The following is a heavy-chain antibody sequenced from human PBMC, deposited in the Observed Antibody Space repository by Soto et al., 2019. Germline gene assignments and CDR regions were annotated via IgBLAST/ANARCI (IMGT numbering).Heavy chain of an antibody. V-gene: IGHV1-18*01. Sequence: VQLVQSGAEEKKPGASVKVSCEASGYTFTNYGISWVRQAPGQGLEWIGWISAFNGNRIYAQNLQDRVTMTTDTSTSTASRELRRLTTDDPAVYYCARDPPGMVGAADSWGQGTLVTVSS. J-gene: IGHJ4*02. CDR2: ISAFNGNR. CDR1: GYTFTNYG. CDR3: ARDPPGMVGAADS. D-gene: IGHD2-15*01.